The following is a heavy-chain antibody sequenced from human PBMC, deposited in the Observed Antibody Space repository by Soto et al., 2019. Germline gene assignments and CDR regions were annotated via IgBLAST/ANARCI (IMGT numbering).Heavy chain of an antibody. CDR2: ISGSGGST. Sequence: GGSLRLSCAASVFTFSSYAMSWVRQSPGKGLEWVSAISGSGGSTYYADSVKGRFTISRDNAKTSLYLQMDSLRPEDSAIYYCAREGVTNYTDYYFDLWGHGALVTVSS. D-gene: IGHD4-4*01. CDR1: VFTFSSYA. V-gene: IGHV3-23*01. J-gene: IGHJ4*01. CDR3: AREGVTNYTDYYFDL.